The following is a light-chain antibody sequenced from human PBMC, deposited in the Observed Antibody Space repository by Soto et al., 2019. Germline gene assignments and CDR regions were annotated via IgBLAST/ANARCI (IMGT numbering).Light chain of an antibody. V-gene: IGKV1-8*01. CDR3: QQYYSYRFT. CDR2: AAS. J-gene: IGKJ3*01. CDR1: QGISSY. Sequence: AIRMTQSPSSFSASTGDRVTITCRASQGISSYLDWYQQKPGKAPKLLIYAASTLQCGVPARFSGSRSETDFTLTISCLQSEDFATYYCQQYYSYRFTFFPGTKVDIK.